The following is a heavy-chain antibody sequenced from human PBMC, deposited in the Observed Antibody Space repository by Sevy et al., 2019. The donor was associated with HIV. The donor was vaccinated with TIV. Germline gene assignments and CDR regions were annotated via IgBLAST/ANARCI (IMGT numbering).Heavy chain of an antibody. D-gene: IGHD3-10*01. CDR1: GYTFTSYG. Sequence: ASVKVSCKASGYTFTSYGISWVRQAPGQGLEWMGWISAYNGNKNYAQKLQGRVTMTTDTSTSTAYMELRSLRSDDTAVYYCARERDPWGFGELSEFDPWGQGTLVTVSS. CDR3: ARERDPWGFGELSEFDP. V-gene: IGHV1-18*01. J-gene: IGHJ5*02. CDR2: ISAYNGNK.